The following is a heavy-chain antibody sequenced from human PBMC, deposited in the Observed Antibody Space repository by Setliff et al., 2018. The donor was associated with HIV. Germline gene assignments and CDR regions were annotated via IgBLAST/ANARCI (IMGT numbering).Heavy chain of an antibody. J-gene: IGHJ4*02. D-gene: IGHD2-2*01. Sequence: PGGSLRLSCAASGFTFSSYAMGWVRQAPGKGLEWVSAISVSGGNPYYADSVKGRFTISRDNSKNTLYLQMNSLRAEDTAVYYCAKERDWDIVVVTAAKGFDYWGQGTLVTVSS. CDR2: ISVSGGNP. CDR3: AKERDWDIVVVTAAKGFDY. V-gene: IGHV3-23*01. CDR1: GFTFSSYA.